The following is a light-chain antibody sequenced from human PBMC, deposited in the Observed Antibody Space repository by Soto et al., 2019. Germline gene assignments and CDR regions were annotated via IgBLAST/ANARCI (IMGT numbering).Light chain of an antibody. Sequence: QSVLTQPPSVSAAPGQPVTISCSGSSSNIGDNYVSWYQHLPGTAPKLVVYDNDRRPSGIPGRFSGSKSGTSATLVITGLQTGDEADYYCGTWDDRLDGDYVFGTGTKLTV. CDR3: GTWDDRLDGDYV. J-gene: IGLJ1*01. V-gene: IGLV1-51*01. CDR2: DND. CDR1: SSNIGDNY.